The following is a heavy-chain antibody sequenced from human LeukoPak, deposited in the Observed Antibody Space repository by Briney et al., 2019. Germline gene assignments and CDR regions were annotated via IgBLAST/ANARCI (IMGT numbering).Heavy chain of an antibody. Sequence: GASVKVSCKASGYTFTTYYMHWVRQAPGQGLEWMGIINPTGGVTAYAQKFQGRVTVTRDTSTSTVYIALSSLRSEDTAVYYCARSSPPAYYDFWNGYLDYWGQGTLVTVSS. CDR2: INPTGGVT. CDR1: GYTFTTYY. J-gene: IGHJ4*02. CDR3: ARSSPPAYYDFWNGYLDY. V-gene: IGHV1-46*01. D-gene: IGHD3-3*01.